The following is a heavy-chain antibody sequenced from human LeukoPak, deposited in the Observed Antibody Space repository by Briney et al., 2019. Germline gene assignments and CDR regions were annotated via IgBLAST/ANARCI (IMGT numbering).Heavy chain of an antibody. Sequence: GRSLRLSCTASGFSFADSTMTWVRQAPGKGLEWVAFIRRNAHGGTTDYAASVKGRFTVSRDDSKSIAYLQMNSLKIEDTALYYCSRDIGWTYGLNDWGQGTLVTVSS. D-gene: IGHD3-10*01. J-gene: IGHJ4*02. CDR3: SRDIGWTYGLND. CDR1: GFSFADST. CDR2: IRRNAHGGTT. V-gene: IGHV3-49*04.